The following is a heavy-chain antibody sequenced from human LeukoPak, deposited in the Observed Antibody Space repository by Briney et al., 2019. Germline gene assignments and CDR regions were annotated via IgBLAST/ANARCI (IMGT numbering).Heavy chain of an antibody. CDR2: IWYDGNNK. V-gene: IGHV3-33*01. D-gene: IGHD2-21*02. CDR1: GFTFSSYG. Sequence: GGSLRLSCAASGFTFSSYGMHRVRQAPGKGLEWVAGIWYDGNNKYYADSVKGRFAISRDNSKNTLYVQMNSLRAEDTAVYYCARDSCRGDCYPFDYWGQGTLVTVSS. CDR3: ARDSCRGDCYPFDY. J-gene: IGHJ4*02.